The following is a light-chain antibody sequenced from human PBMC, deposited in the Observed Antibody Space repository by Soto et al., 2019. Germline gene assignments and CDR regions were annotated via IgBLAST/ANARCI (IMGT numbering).Light chain of an antibody. V-gene: IGLV3-21*02. Sequence: SYVLTQPPSVSVAPGQTARITCGEKNIGSKSVHWYQQKPGQAPVLVVYEDNDRPSEIPERFPGSNSGNTATLTISRVEVGDEADYYCQVWDSSSDHVVFGGGTKLTVL. CDR1: NIGSKS. CDR3: QVWDSSSDHVV. CDR2: EDN. J-gene: IGLJ2*01.